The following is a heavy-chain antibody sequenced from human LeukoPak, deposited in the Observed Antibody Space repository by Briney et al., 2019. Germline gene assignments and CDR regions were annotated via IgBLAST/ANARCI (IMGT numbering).Heavy chain of an antibody. CDR2: IYYSGST. V-gene: IGHV4-39*01. CDR3: ARHKGGSGYYTGVWFDP. CDR1: GGSISSSGYY. Sequence: SETLSLTCTVSGGSISSSGYYWGWIRQPPGKGLEWIGSIYYSGSTYYNPSLKSRVTISVDTSKSQFSLKLSSVTAADTAVYYCARHKGGSGYYTGVWFDPWGQGTLVTVSS. J-gene: IGHJ5*02. D-gene: IGHD3-3*01.